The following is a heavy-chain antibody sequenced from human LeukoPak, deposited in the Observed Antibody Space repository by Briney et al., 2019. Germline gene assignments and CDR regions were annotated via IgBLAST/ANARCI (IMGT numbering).Heavy chain of an antibody. CDR1: GFTLGDYY. CDR3: ARDWRNGGLDV. V-gene: IGHV3-11*01. D-gene: IGHD2-8*01. CDR2: ISNSGSRT. Sequence: GGSLRLSCAPSGFTLGDYYMSWIRQAPGKGLECISYISNSGSRTHYADSVKGRFTSSRDNAKNSLYLQMNSLRVEDTAVYYCARDWRNGGLDVWGQGTTVTVSS. J-gene: IGHJ6*02.